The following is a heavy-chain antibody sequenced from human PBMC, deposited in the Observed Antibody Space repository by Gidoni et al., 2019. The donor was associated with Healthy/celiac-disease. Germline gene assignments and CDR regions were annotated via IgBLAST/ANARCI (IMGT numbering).Heavy chain of an antibody. CDR1: GFTFSNAW. J-gene: IGHJ4*02. CDR3: TTDGLVVVAATESDY. D-gene: IGHD2-15*01. CDR2: IKSKTDGGTT. V-gene: IGHV3-15*07. Sequence: EVQLVESGGGLVKPGGSLRLSCAASGFTFSNAWMNWVRRAPGKGLEWVGRIKSKTDGGTTDYAAPVKGRFTISRDDSKNTLYLQMNSLKTEDTAVYYCTTDGLVVVAATESDYWGQGTLVTVSS.